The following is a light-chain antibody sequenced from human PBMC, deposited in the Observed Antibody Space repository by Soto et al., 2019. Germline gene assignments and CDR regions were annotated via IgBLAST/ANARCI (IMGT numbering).Light chain of an antibody. CDR3: QQYDVDSGT. CDR1: QGISSY. J-gene: IGKJ1*01. CDR2: DAS. V-gene: IGKV1-9*01. Sequence: IQLTQSPSSLSASVGDRVTITCRASQGISSYLGWYQQKPGKAPKLLIYDASNLQTGVPSRFSGSGSGTEFTLTISSLQPDDFATYYCQQYDVDSGTFGQGTKVDI.